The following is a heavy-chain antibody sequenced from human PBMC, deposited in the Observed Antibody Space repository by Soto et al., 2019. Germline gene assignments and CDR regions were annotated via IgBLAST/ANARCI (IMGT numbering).Heavy chain of an antibody. V-gene: IGHV3-9*01. D-gene: IGHD6-19*01. Sequence: EVQLVESGGGLVQPGRSLRLSCVASGFSFDDYAMHWVRQAPGKGLEWVSGISWNSKTIGYADSVKGRFTISRDSAKNSLFLQMNSLRAEDTALYYCAKDRGFSSSGWLHYYHYGMDVWGQGTTVTVSS. CDR2: ISWNSKTI. CDR1: GFSFDDYA. J-gene: IGHJ6*02. CDR3: AKDRGFSSSGWLHYYHYGMDV.